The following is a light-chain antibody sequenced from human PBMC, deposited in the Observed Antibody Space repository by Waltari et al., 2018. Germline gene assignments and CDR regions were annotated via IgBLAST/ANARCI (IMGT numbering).Light chain of an antibody. CDR3: QVWDSSSDHLV. V-gene: IGLV3-21*03. CDR1: NIGSKS. CDR2: DDS. Sequence: SYLLPLQPAIAAARGRADSTIGGGTNIGSKSVHWDQKKPGQAPVLVFYDDSDRPSGIPERFSGSNAGNTATLTISRVEAGDEADYYCQVWDSSSDHLVFGGGTKLTVL. J-gene: IGLJ2*01.